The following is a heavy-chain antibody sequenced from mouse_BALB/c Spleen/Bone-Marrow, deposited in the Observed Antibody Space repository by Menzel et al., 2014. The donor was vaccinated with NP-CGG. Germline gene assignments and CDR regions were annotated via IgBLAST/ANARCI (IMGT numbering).Heavy chain of an antibody. D-gene: IGHD2-1*01. CDR2: FLPGSGTS. J-gene: IGHJ3*01. V-gene: IGHV1-9*01. CDR3: ARVLYYGNYDSFAY. CDR1: GYTFSSYW. Sequence: QVQLKQSGAELMKPGASVKISCQATGYTFSSYWIEWVKLRPGHGLEWIGEFLPGSGTSNYNMKFKGKAKFTADTSSNTAYMQLSRLPSEESAVYYCARVLYYGNYDSFAYWGQGTLVTVSA.